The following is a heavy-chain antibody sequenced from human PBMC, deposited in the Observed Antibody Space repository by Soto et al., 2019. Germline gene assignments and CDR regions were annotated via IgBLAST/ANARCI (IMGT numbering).Heavy chain of an antibody. CDR2: ISYDGSNK. J-gene: IGHJ4*02. CDR3: ARSRDYYDSSGYYHY. CDR1: GFTFSSYA. D-gene: IGHD3-22*01. Sequence: GGSLRLSCAASGFTFSSYAMHWVRQAPGKGLEWVAVISYDGSNKYYADSVKGRFTISRDNSKNTLYLQMNSLRAEDTAVYYCARSRDYYDSSGYYHYWGQGTLVTVSS. V-gene: IGHV3-30-3*01.